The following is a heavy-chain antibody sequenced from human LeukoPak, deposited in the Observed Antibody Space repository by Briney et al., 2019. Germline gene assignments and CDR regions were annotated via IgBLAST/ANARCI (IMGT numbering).Heavy chain of an antibody. CDR2: IYSGGST. J-gene: IGHJ4*02. V-gene: IGHV3-66*01. CDR1: RFTLSSNY. CDR3: ARSAAGTTAVFDY. D-gene: IGHD6-13*01. Sequence: GESLRLSCAASRFTLSSNYMNEVRQAPGKGLKWVSVIYSGGSTYYADSVKGRFTIFRENSKNTLYLQMNSLRAEDTAVYYCARSAAGTTAVFDYWGQGTLVTVSS.